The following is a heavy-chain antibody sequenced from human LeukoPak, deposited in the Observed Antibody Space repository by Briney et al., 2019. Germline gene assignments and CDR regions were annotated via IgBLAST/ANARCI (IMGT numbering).Heavy chain of an antibody. Sequence: DPSETLSLTCTVSGGSISSYYWSWIRQPPGKGLEWIGYIYYSGSTNYNPSLKSRVTISVDTSKNQFSLKLSSVTAADTAVYYCAGGACGGDCYPLYYYYGMDVWGQGTTVTVSS. CDR1: GGSISSYY. CDR2: IYYSGST. V-gene: IGHV4-59*01. CDR3: AGGACGGDCYPLYYYYGMDV. J-gene: IGHJ6*02. D-gene: IGHD2-21*02.